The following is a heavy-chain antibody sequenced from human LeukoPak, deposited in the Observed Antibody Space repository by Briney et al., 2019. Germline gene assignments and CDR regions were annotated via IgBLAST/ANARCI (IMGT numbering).Heavy chain of an antibody. V-gene: IGHV5-51*01. Sequence: VESLKISCKGSGYSFTSYWIGWVRQMPGKGLEWMGIIYPGDSDTRYSPSFQGQVTISADKSISTAYLQWSSLKASDTAMYYCARPYCSGGSCYYFDYWGQGTLVTVSS. J-gene: IGHJ4*02. D-gene: IGHD2-15*01. CDR1: GYSFTSYW. CDR2: IYPGDSDT. CDR3: ARPYCSGGSCYYFDY.